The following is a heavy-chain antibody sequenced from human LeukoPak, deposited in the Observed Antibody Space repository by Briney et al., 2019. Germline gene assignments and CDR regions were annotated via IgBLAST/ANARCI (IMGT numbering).Heavy chain of an antibody. J-gene: IGHJ4*02. V-gene: IGHV3-11*03. D-gene: IGHD3-10*02. CDR2: ISSSGSYT. CDR1: GFTFSDYY. CDR3: ARIRDYVFDY. Sequence: PGGSLRLSCAASGFTFSDYYMTWIRQAPGRGLEWISYISSSGSYTNYTDSVKGRFTISRDNAKNSLYLHLNSLRAEDTAVYYCARIRDYVFDYWGQGALVTVSS.